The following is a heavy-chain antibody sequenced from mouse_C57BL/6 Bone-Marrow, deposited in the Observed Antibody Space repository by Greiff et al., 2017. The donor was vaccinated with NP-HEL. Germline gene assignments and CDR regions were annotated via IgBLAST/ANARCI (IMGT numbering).Heavy chain of an antibody. D-gene: IGHD1-1*01. CDR1: GFSLSTSGMG. CDR3: ARRSFITTVVARWYFDV. J-gene: IGHJ1*03. CDR2: IYWDDDK. Sequence: QVTLKVSGPGILQSSQTLSLTCSFSGFSLSTSGMGVSWIRQPSGKGLEWLAHIYWDDDKRYNPSLKRRLTISKDTSRNQVFLKITSVDTADTATYYCARRSFITTVVARWYFDVWGTGTTVTVSS. V-gene: IGHV8-12*01.